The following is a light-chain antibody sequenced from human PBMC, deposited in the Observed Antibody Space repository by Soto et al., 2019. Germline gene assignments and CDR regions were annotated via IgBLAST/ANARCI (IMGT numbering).Light chain of an antibody. CDR1: QSVSSSF. J-gene: IGKJ1*01. Sequence: EIVLTQSPGTLSLSPGERVTLSCRASQSVSSSFLAWYQQKPGQAPRLLIYGASSRATGIPDRFSGSGSGTDFTLTISRLEPEDFALYFCQQYGSSPPWTFGQGTKVEIK. V-gene: IGKV3-20*01. CDR2: GAS. CDR3: QQYGSSPPWT.